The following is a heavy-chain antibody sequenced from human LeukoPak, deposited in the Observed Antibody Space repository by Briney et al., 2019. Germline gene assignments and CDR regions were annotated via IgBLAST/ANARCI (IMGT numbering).Heavy chain of an antibody. D-gene: IGHD2-8*01. CDR2: LYPDDSDT. CDR1: GYSFSSYW. Sequence: GESLKISCKGSGYSFSSYWIGWVRQLPGKGLEWIGILYPDDSDTKYSPSFQGQVTISVDMSISTAYLQWSSLQASDTAIYYCAVIYAVVGTFDIWGQGTVVTVSS. J-gene: IGHJ3*02. V-gene: IGHV5-51*01. CDR3: AVIYAVVGTFDI.